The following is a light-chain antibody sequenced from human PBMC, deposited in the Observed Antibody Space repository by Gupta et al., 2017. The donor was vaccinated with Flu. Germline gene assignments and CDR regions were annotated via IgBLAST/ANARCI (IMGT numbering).Light chain of an antibody. V-gene: IGLV1-44*01. J-gene: IGLJ1*01. CDR2: GIN. CDR3: AAWEDSRNGHYV. Sequence: SVLSQPPSAPGTPGPRVTITCSGSSSNIGSNAVNWYQQVPGTSPKPLIYGINQRPSGGTDRFAGSKSGTSASLAIRGLQSEDEEDYYCAAWEDSRNGHYVFGPGTKVTVL. CDR1: SSNIGSNA.